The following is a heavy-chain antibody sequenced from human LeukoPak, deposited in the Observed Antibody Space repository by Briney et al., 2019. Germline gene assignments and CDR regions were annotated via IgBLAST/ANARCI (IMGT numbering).Heavy chain of an antibody. CDR3: VNDILTGYPLDY. V-gene: IGHV3-48*04. CDR2: ISSSGSTI. J-gene: IGHJ4*02. Sequence: GGSLRLSCAASGLTFSSYSMNWVRQAPGKGLEWVSYISSSGSTIYYADSVKGRFTISRDNAKNSLYLQMNSLRAEDTAVYYCVNDILTGYPLDYWGQGTLVTVSS. CDR1: GLTFSSYS. D-gene: IGHD3-9*01.